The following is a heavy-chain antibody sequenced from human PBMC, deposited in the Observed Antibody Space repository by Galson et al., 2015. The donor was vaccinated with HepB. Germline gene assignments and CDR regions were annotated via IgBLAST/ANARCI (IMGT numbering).Heavy chain of an antibody. CDR3: ARQGSAAYYGMDA. V-gene: IGHV5-51*01. CDR1: GYSFTNYW. Sequence: QSGAEVKKPGESLKISCKGSGYSFTNYWVGWVRQMPGKGLAWMGIIYPGDSDTRYSPSFQGQVTISADKSISTAYLQWSSLKASDTGMYYCARQGSAAYYGMDAWGQGTTVTVSS. J-gene: IGHJ6*02. CDR2: IYPGDSDT.